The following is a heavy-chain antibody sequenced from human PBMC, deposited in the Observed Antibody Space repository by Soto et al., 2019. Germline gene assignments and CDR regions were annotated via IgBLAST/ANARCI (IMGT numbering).Heavy chain of an antibody. CDR3: ARVLAVAGTGRDY. CDR1: GYTFTGYY. J-gene: IGHJ4*02. CDR2: INPNSGGT. Sequence: ASVKVSCKASGYTFTGYYMHWVRQAPGQGLEWMGWINPNSGGTNYAQKFQGRVTMTRDTSISTAYMELSRLRSDDTAVYYCARVLAVAGTGRDYWGQGTLVTVSS. D-gene: IGHD6-19*01. V-gene: IGHV1-2*02.